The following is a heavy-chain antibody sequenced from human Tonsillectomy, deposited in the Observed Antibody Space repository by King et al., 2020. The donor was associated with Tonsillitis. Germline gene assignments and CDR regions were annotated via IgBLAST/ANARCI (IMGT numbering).Heavy chain of an antibody. CDR3: ARKGGYSYGSGHYYYYLDV. CDR1: GGSISSDSNY. J-gene: IGHJ6*03. Sequence: VQLQESGPGLVQPSQTLSLTCTVSGGSISSDSNYWSWIRQPAGKGLEWIGRIYISGSTNYNPSLKSRVTISVDTSKNQYSLNLTSVTAADTAVYYCARKGGYSYGSGHYYYYLDVWGKGTTVTVSS. CDR2: IYISGST. D-gene: IGHD5-18*01. V-gene: IGHV4-61*02.